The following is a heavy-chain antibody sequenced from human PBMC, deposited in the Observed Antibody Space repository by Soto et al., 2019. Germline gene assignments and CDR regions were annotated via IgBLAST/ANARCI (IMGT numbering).Heavy chain of an antibody. CDR1: GFTFSSYG. D-gene: IGHD3-22*01. J-gene: IGHJ4*02. Sequence: QVQLVESGGGVVQPGRSLRLSCAASGFTFSSYGMHWVRQAPGKGLEWVAVISYDGSNKYYADYVKGRFTISRDNSKKTMYLQMNSLRAEDTAVYYCARTYGDYYDSSGYDYWGQGTRLTVSS. CDR2: ISYDGSNK. CDR3: ARTYGDYYDSSGYDY. V-gene: IGHV3-30*03.